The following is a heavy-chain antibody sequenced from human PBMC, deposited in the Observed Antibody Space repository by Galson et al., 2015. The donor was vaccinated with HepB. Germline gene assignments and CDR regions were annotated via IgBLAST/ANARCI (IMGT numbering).Heavy chain of an antibody. V-gene: IGHV4-31*01. CDR2: IYYSGAT. CDR1: GGSISSGGYY. D-gene: IGHD2-2*01. J-gene: IGHJ2*01. CDR3: ARVEFWEKQGYTVVVTAATPHGGWYFDL. Sequence: TLSLTCTVSGGSISSGGYYWSWIRQRPGKGLEWIGYIYYSGATYYNPSLKSQVTISVDTSKNQFSLKLSSVTAADTAVYYCARVEFWEKQGYTVVVTAATPHGGWYFDLWGRGTLVTVSS.